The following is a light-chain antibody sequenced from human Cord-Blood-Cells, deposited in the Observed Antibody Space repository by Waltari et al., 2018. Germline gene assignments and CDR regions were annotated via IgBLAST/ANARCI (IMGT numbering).Light chain of an antibody. J-gene: IGLJ7*01. V-gene: IGLV2-14*01. CDR2: DVS. CDR3: SSYTSSSTV. CDR1: SSDVGGYNY. Sequence: QSALTQPASVSGSPGQSITISCTGTSSDVGGYNYVSWYQQHPGKAPKLMIYDVSKRPXXFSXXXSGSKSGNXASLTISGLQAEDEADYYCSSYTSSSTVFGGGTQLTVL.